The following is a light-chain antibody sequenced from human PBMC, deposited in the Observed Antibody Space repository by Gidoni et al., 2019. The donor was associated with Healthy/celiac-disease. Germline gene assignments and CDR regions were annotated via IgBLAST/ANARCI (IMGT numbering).Light chain of an antibody. CDR3: QVWDSSTVV. J-gene: IGLJ2*01. CDR2: RDS. Sequence: SYELTQPPSVSVALGQTARITCGGNNIGSKNVHWYQQKPGQAPVLVIYRDSNRPVGIPERFSGSNSGNTATLTISRAQAGDEADYYCQVWDSSTVVFGGGTKLTVL. CDR1: NIGSKN. V-gene: IGLV3-9*01.